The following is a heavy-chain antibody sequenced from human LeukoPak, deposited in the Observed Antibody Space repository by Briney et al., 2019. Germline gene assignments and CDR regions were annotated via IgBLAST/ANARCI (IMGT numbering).Heavy chain of an antibody. CDR3: ARAGPPYYYGTNAFDI. CDR1: GFTLSSYA. D-gene: IGHD3-10*01. V-gene: IGHV3-23*01. CDR2: ISGSGGST. Sequence: GGSLRLSCAASGFTLSSYAMSWVRRAPGKGLEWVSAISGSGGSTYYADSVKGRFTISRDNAKNSLYLQMNSLRAEDTAVYYCARAGPPYYYGTNAFDIWGQGTMVTVSS. J-gene: IGHJ3*02.